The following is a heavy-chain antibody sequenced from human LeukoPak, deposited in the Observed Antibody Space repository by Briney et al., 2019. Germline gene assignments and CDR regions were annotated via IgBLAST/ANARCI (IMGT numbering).Heavy chain of an antibody. J-gene: IGHJ5*02. CDR3: ARNPGYSYGPGPKGWFDP. D-gene: IGHD5-18*01. CDR1: GGSISSYY. V-gene: IGHV4-59*01. Sequence: SETLSLTCTVSGGSISSYYWSWIRQPAGKGLEWIGYIYYSGSTNYNPSLKSRVTISVDTSKNQFSLKLSSVTAADTAVYYCARNPGYSYGPGPKGWFDPWGQGTLVTVSS. CDR2: IYYSGST.